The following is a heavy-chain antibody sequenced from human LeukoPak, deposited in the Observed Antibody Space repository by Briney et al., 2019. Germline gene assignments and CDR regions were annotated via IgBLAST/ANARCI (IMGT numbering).Heavy chain of an antibody. CDR1: GGSVSSGSYY. D-gene: IGHD2-21*02. V-gene: IGHV4-61*01. CDR2: IYYSGST. J-gene: IGHJ6*04. CDR3: AGLALECDSDWQEVWYYGMDV. Sequence: SETLSLTCTVSGGSVSSGSYYWSWIRQPPGKGLEWIGYIYYSGSTNYNPSLKSRVTISVDTSKNQFSMKLSSVTAADTAVYYCAGLALECDSDWQEVWYYGMDVWGKGTTVTVSS.